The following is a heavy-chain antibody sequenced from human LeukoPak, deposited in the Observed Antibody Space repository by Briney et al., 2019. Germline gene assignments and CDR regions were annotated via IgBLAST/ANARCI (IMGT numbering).Heavy chain of an antibody. J-gene: IGHJ4*02. CDR1: GFTFNSYG. CDR3: AKDRGGYSYALDY. CDR2: IWYDGSNK. V-gene: IGHV3-33*06. Sequence: GGSLRLSCAAAGFTFNSYGMHWVRQAAGKGLEWVAVIWYDGSNKYYADSVKGRFTISRDNPKNTLYLQMNSLRAEDTAVYSCAKDRGGYSYALDYWGQGTLVTVSS. D-gene: IGHD5-18*01.